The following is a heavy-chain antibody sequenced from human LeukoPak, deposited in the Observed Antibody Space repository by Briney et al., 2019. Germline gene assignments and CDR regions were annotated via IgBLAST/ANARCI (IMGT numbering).Heavy chain of an antibody. J-gene: IGHJ6*03. CDR3: ARLGYSYYYYMDV. CDR1: GGSISSSSYY. CDR2: IYYSGST. D-gene: IGHD3-22*01. Sequence: SETLSLTCTVSGGSISSSSYYWGWIRQPPGKGLEWIGSIYYSGSTYYNPSLKSRVTISVDTSKNQSSLKLSSVTAAGTAVYYCARLGYSYYYYMDVWGKGTTVTVSS. V-gene: IGHV4-39*01.